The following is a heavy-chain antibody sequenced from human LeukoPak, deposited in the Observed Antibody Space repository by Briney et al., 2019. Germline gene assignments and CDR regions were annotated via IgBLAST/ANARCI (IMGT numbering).Heavy chain of an antibody. J-gene: IGHJ3*02. CDR1: GYTLTIYG. CDR2: ISAHNGNT. D-gene: IGHD5-12*01. V-gene: IGHV1-18*04. Sequence: GASVKVSCKASGYTLTIYGISWVRQAPGQGLEGMGWISAHNGNTNYAQKLQGRVTMTTDTSTSTAYMVLRSPRSDDTAVYYWARGGGVDSGYDRGAFDIWGQGTMVTVSS. CDR3: ARGGGVDSGYDRGAFDI.